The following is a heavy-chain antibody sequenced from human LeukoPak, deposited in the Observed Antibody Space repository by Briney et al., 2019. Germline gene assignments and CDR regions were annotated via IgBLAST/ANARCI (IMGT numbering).Heavy chain of an antibody. CDR2: IYYTGST. V-gene: IGHV4-59*12. Sequence: SETLSLTCTVFRDSMKSYYWSWLRQPSGKGLEWIGYIYYTGSTDYNPSLKSRVTISVDTSKNQFSLKLSSVTAADTAVYYCAREYGSGSYYNYYFYGFDVWGQGTTVTVSS. CDR3: AREYGSGSYYNYYFYGFDV. J-gene: IGHJ6*02. CDR1: RDSMKSYY. D-gene: IGHD3-10*01.